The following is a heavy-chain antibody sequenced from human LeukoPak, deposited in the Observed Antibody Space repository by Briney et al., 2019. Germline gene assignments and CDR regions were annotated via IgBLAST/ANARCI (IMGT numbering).Heavy chain of an antibody. CDR2: ISSSSSYI. J-gene: IGHJ4*02. V-gene: IGHV3-21*01. D-gene: IGHD2-2*01. CDR1: GFTFSSYS. Sequence: TGGSPRLSCAASGFTFSSYSMNWVRQAPGKGLEWVSSISSSSSYIYYADSVKGRFTISRDNAKNSLYLQMNSLRAEDTAVYYCARDTTVVPAVIDYWGQGTLVTVSS. CDR3: ARDTTVVPAVIDY.